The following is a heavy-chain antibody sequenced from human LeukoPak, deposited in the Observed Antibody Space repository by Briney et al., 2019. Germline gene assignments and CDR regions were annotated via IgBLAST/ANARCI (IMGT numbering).Heavy chain of an antibody. CDR1: GGSISGYY. J-gene: IGHJ4*02. V-gene: IGHV4-59*01. CDR3: ARGGHRYSSNWEGA. CDR2: IYSSGAT. Sequence: SETLSLTCTVSGGSISGYYWSWIRQPPGKGLEWIGYIYSSGATNYNPSLNSRVTISVDTSKNQFSLKLSSVTAADTAVYYCARGGHRYSSNWEGAWGQGTLVTVSS. D-gene: IGHD6-13*01.